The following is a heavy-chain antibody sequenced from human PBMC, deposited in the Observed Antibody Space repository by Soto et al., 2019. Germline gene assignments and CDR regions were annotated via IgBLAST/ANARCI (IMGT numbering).Heavy chain of an antibody. J-gene: IGHJ4*02. CDR2: ISYDGSNK. CDR1: GFTFSSYA. V-gene: IGHV3-30-3*01. D-gene: IGHD3-22*01. Sequence: LRLSCAASGFTFSSYAMHWVRQAPGEGLEWVAVISYDGSNKYYADSVKGRFTISRDNSKNTLYLQMNSLRAEDTAVYYCARGGYYYDSSGPFDYWGQGTLVTVSS. CDR3: ARGGYYYDSSGPFDY.